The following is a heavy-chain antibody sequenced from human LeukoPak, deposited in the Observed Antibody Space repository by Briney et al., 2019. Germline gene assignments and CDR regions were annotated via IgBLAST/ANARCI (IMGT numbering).Heavy chain of an antibody. CDR2: ISYDGSNK. Sequence: GGSLRLSCAASGFTFSSYAMHWVRQAPGKGLEWVAVISYDGSNKYYADSVKGRFTISRDNSKNTLYLQMNSLRAEDTAVYYCARAHSSGWYAEMNNWSDPWGQGTLVTVSS. D-gene: IGHD6-19*01. CDR1: GFTFSSYA. J-gene: IGHJ5*02. CDR3: ARAHSSGWYAEMNNWSDP. V-gene: IGHV3-30-3*01.